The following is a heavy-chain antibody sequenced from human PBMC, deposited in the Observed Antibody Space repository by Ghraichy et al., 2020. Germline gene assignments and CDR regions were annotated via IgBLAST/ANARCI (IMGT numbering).Heavy chain of an antibody. J-gene: IGHJ4*02. D-gene: IGHD3-10*01. Sequence: GGSLRLSCAASGFTFSSYNMNWVRQAPGKGLEWLSHITSSSSIKYYADSVKGRFTISRDNAKNSLFLQMNSLRDEDTAVYYFARDSSHAVSGSLGYFDYWGQGTLVTVSS. CDR2: ITSSSSIK. CDR1: GFTFSSYN. CDR3: ARDSSHAVSGSLGYFDY. V-gene: IGHV3-48*02.